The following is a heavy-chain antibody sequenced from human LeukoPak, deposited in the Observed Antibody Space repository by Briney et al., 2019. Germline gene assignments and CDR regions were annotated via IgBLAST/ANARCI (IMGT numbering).Heavy chain of an antibody. Sequence: GGSLRLSCAASGFTFSSYAMSWVRQAPGQGLEWVSAITGSGTTAFYADSVKGRFTVSRDNSKNTLYLQMNSLRAEDTAVYYCAKDPNGDYIGTFDIWGQGTMVTVSS. V-gene: IGHV3-23*01. CDR3: AKDPNGDYIGTFDI. CDR2: ITGSGTTA. J-gene: IGHJ3*02. D-gene: IGHD4-17*01. CDR1: GFTFSSYA.